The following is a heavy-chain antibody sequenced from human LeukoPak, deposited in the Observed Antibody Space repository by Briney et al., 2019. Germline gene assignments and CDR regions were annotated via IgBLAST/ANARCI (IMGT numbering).Heavy chain of an antibody. V-gene: IGHV4-59*01. CDR1: GGSISSYY. CDR2: IYYSGST. CDR3: ARGATIFGVVTSWGIDY. J-gene: IGHJ4*02. Sequence: SETLSLTCTVSGGSISSYYWNWIRQPPGKGLEWLGYIYYSGSTKYNPSLESRVTISVDTSKNQFSLKLNSVTAADTALYYCARGATIFGVVTSWGIDYWGQGTLVTVSS. D-gene: IGHD3-3*01.